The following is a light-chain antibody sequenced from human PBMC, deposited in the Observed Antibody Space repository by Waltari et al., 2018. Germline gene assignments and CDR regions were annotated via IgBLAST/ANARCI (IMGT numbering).Light chain of an antibody. V-gene: IGKV1-33*01. J-gene: IGKJ4*01. Sequence: DIQMTQSPSSLSASVGDRVTITCQASQDITIKLNWFQQKPGKAPQVLIFDASNSQAALPSMFSGRGYGTNFAFTITSLQPEDVGQYYCQQYANLPLAFGGGTRVEIK. CDR3: QQYANLPLA. CDR2: DAS. CDR1: QDITIK.